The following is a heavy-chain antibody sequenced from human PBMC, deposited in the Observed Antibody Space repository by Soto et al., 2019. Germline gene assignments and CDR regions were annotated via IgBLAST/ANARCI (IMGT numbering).Heavy chain of an antibody. CDR3: VRDASGYYFEY. Sequence: GGSLRLSCAASGFTFSIYAMSWVRQAPGKGLEWVSAIRGSGYNTFYADSVKGRFTISRDNSKNTLYLHMNSLSVEDTAVYYCVRDASGYYFEYWGQGTLVTVSS. V-gene: IGHV3-23*01. J-gene: IGHJ4*02. CDR1: GFTFSIYA. CDR2: IRGSGYNT.